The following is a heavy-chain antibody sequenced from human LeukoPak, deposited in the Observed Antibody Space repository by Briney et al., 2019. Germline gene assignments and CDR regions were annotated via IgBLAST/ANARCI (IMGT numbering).Heavy chain of an antibody. V-gene: IGHV3-30*03. J-gene: IGHJ4*02. D-gene: IGHD4-4*01. CDR2: ISFDGSGQ. CDR1: GFTFDDYA. Sequence: GGSLRLSCAASGFTFDDYAMHWVRQAPGKGLEWLAVISFDGSGQYYADSVKGRFTISRDDSKNMLYLQMNSLRVEDTAVYYCARDLNLGTTDSYWGQGTLVTISS. CDR3: ARDLNLGTTDSY.